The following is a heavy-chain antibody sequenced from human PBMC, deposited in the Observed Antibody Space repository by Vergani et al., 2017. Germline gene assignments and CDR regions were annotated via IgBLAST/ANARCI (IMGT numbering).Heavy chain of an antibody. CDR2: IIPILGTA. CDR1: GGTFSSYA. Sequence: QVQLVQSGAEVKKPGSSVKVSCKASGGTFSSYAISWVRQAPGQGLEWMGGIIPILGTANYAQKFQGRVTITADKSTSTAYMELSSLRSEDTAVYYCARAPYYGGNSPAFDYWGQGTLVTVSS. D-gene: IGHD4-23*01. J-gene: IGHJ4*02. CDR3: ARAPYYGGNSPAFDY. V-gene: IGHV1-69*06.